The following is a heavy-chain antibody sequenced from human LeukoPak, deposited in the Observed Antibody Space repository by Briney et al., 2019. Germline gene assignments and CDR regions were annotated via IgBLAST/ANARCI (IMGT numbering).Heavy chain of an antibody. CDR1: GYPFSTCA. V-gene: IGHV3-23*01. CDR2: ISASGDTT. J-gene: IGHJ4*01. D-gene: IGHD3-22*01. CDR3: ASRPRSPVVSPLYD. Sequence: GGPVTLLCAVSGYPFSTCAVLWPRRAPGKGLECLAEISASGDTTYYGDSVKGRFTISRDNSKNTLYLQMNGLRAEDTALYYCASRPRSPVVSPLYDWGQVTLVT.